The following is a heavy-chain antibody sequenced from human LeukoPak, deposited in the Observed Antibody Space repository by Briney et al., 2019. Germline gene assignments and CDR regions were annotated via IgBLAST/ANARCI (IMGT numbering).Heavy chain of an antibody. CDR1: GGSISSYY. CDR3: ALGYSSSWYGHDAFDI. Sequence: PSETLSLTCTVSGGSISSYYWSWIRQPAGEGLEWIGRIYTSGSTNYNPSLKSRVTMSVDTSKNQFSLKLSSVTAADTAVYYCALGYSSSWYGHDAFDIWGQGTMVTVSS. D-gene: IGHD6-13*01. V-gene: IGHV4-4*07. J-gene: IGHJ3*02. CDR2: IYTSGST.